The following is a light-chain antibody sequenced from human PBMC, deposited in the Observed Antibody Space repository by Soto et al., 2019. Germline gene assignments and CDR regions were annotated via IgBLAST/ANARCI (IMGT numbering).Light chain of an antibody. CDR2: AAS. Sequence: DIQMTQSPSSLSASVGDRVTITCRASPSIITYLNWYQQKPGKAPNLLISAASSLPSGVPSRFSGSGSGTEFPLTISSLQPEDFATYYCQQSYSTPRTFGQGTKQEIK. V-gene: IGKV1-39*01. CDR3: QQSYSTPRT. CDR1: PSIITY. J-gene: IGKJ2*01.